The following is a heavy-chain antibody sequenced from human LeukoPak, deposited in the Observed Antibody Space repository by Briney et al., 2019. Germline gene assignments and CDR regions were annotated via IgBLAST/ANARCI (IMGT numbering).Heavy chain of an antibody. Sequence: GGSLRLSCAASELTFSGYWMTWVRQAPGKGLQWVGNIRQDGGQTHYSDSVKGRFTISRDNAKRSLYLQMNSLRPEDTAVYYCAGDGHSSGSFDYWGQGTLVTVSS. V-gene: IGHV3-7*01. D-gene: IGHD3-10*01. J-gene: IGHJ4*02. CDR2: IRQDGGQT. CDR3: AGDGHSSGSFDY. CDR1: ELTFSGYW.